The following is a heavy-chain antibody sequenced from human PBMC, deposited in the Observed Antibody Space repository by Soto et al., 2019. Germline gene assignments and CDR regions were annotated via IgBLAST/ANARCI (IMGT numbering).Heavy chain of an antibody. D-gene: IGHD1-26*01. CDR1: GETKESYG. CDR3: ARDRGSYALDY. J-gene: IGHJ4*02. V-gene: IGHV1-18*01. CDR2: ISANNGNT. Sequence: GISVKVSCKASGETKESYGSRWAGQDPGQGLEWMGWISANNGNTNYVQKLQGRVTMTTDTSTSTAYMELRSLRSDDSSVYYCARDRGSYALDYWGQRTLVTVSS.